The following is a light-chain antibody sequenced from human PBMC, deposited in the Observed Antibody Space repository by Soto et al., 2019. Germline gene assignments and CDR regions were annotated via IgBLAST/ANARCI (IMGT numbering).Light chain of an antibody. V-gene: IGKV3-15*01. J-gene: IGKJ1*01. CDR3: QQYGSSSWT. CDR2: GAS. Sequence: IGMTQSPDTLYVSPGEGATLSCRASQSVRTKLAWYQQKAGQAPRLLIYGASTRATGIPDRFSGSGSGTEFTLTISSLQSEDFAVYYCQQYGSSSWTFGQGTKADI. CDR1: QSVRTK.